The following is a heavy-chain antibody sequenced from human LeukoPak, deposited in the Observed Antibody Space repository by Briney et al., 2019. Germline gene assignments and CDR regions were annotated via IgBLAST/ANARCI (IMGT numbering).Heavy chain of an antibody. CDR2: ISAYNGNT. D-gene: IGHD4-17*01. V-gene: IGHV1-18*01. Sequence: LRASVKVSCKASGYTFTSYGISWVRQAPGQGLEWMGWISAYNGNTNYAQKLQGRVTMTTDTSTSTAYMELRSLRSDDTAVYYCARDSDYGDYGFDPWGQGTLVTVSS. CDR1: GYTFTSYG. J-gene: IGHJ5*02. CDR3: ARDSDYGDYGFDP.